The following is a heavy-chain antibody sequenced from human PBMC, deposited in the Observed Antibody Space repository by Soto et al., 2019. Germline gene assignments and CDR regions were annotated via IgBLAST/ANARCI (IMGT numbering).Heavy chain of an antibody. Sequence: SETLSLTCSVSGGSMSEYFWSWIRQSPGKGLEWIGYIYYLGSTDYNPSLKSRVTISVDTSRRQFSLRLTSVTAADTAVYYCARDGYDGSGSPYPAYWGPGTLVTSPQ. J-gene: IGHJ4*02. D-gene: IGHD3-10*01. CDR2: IYYLGST. V-gene: IGHV4-59*01. CDR1: GGSMSEYF. CDR3: ARDGYDGSGSPYPAY.